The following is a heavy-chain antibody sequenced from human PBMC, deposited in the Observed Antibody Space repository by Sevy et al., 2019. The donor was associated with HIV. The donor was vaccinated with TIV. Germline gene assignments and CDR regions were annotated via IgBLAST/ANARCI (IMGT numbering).Heavy chain of an antibody. CDR1: GFTFSSYS. D-gene: IGHD3-10*01. CDR3: ARDYRSPARRWFGEFDY. CDR2: ISSSSSTI. Sequence: GGSLRLSCAASGFTFSSYSMNWVRQAPGKGLEWVSYISSSSSTIYYADSVKGRFTISRDNAKNSLYLQMNNLRDEDTAVYYCARDYRSPARRWFGEFDYWGQGTLVTVSS. J-gene: IGHJ4*02. V-gene: IGHV3-48*02.